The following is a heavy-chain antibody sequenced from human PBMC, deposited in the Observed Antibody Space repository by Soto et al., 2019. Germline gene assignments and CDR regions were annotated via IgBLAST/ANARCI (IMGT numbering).Heavy chain of an antibody. J-gene: IGHJ4*02. V-gene: IGHV4-30-4*01. CDR1: GGSISSGDYY. D-gene: IGHD3-22*01. Sequence: SETLSLTCTVSGGSISSGDYYWSWIRQPPGKGLEWIGYIYYSGSTYYNPSLKSRVTISVDASKNQFSLKLSSVTAADTAVYYCARVTTYYYDSSGAYYFDYWGQGTLVTVSS. CDR3: ARVTTYYYDSSGAYYFDY. CDR2: IYYSGST.